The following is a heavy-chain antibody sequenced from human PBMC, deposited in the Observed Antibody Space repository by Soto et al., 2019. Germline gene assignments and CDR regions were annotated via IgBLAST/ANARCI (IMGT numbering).Heavy chain of an antibody. CDR3: ARVGDYGGYLDY. CDR1: GFTFSSYA. Sequence: QVQLVESGGGVVQPGRSLRLSCAASGFTFSSYAMHWVRQAPGRGLEWVAVISYDGSNKYYADSVKGRFTISRDNSKNTLYLQMNSLRAEDTAVYYRARVGDYGGYLDYWGQGTLVTVSS. J-gene: IGHJ4*02. D-gene: IGHD4-17*01. V-gene: IGHV3-30-3*01. CDR2: ISYDGSNK.